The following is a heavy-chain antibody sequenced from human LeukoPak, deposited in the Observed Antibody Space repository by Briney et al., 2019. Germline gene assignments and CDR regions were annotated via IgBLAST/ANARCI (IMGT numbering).Heavy chain of an antibody. D-gene: IGHD6-13*01. CDR3: ARHSRGRWYVFDY. CDR1: GFTFSSYA. V-gene: IGHV3-23*01. J-gene: IGHJ4*02. CDR2: ISGSGGNT. Sequence: GGSLRPSCAASGFTFSSYAMSWVRQAPGKGLEWVSGISGSGGNTYYADSVKGRFTISRDNSNNTLYLQMNSLRAEDTAVYYCARHSRGRWYVFDYWGQGTLVTVPS.